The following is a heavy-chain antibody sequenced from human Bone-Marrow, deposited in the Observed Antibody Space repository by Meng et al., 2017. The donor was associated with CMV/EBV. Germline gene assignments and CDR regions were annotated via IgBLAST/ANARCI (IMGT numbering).Heavy chain of an antibody. V-gene: IGHV3-23*01. D-gene: IGHD2/OR15-2a*01. CDR2: IASAGGDI. J-gene: IGHJ5*02. CDR1: DFTFSNYA. CDR3: ARYRVIVISQPGRCFDP. Sequence: GESLKISCVASDFTFSNYAMIWVRQAPGKGLEWVSVIASAGGDIHYADSVRGRFTISRDNSKNTLFLQMNSLRTEDSALYYCARYRVIVISQPGRCFDPWGQGTLVTVSS.